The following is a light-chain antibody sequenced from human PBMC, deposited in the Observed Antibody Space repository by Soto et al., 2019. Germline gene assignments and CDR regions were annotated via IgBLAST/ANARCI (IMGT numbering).Light chain of an antibody. V-gene: IGKV3-20*01. CDR2: GAS. J-gene: IGKJ1*01. CDR1: QSVSINY. Sequence: EIVLPQSPATLSLSPGERATLSCRASQSVSINYLAWYQQKPGQAPRLLIYGASNMATGIPDRFSGSGSGTDFTLTISRLEPEDFAVYYCQQYGSSGTFGQGTKVGI. CDR3: QQYGSSGT.